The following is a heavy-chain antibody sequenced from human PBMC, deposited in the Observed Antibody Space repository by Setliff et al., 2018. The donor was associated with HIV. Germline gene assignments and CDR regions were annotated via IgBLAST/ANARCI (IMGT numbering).Heavy chain of an antibody. CDR2: IYYSGST. D-gene: IGHD6-13*01. CDR3: ARARYRSSWYPLGY. CDR1: GGSISSGGYY. V-gene: IGHV4-61*08. Sequence: SETLSLTCTVSGGSISSGGYYWSWIRQLPGKGLEWIGYIYYSGSTNYNPSLKSRVTISADTSKNQFSLKLSSVTAADTALYYCARARYRSSWYPLGYWGQGTLVTVSS. J-gene: IGHJ4*02.